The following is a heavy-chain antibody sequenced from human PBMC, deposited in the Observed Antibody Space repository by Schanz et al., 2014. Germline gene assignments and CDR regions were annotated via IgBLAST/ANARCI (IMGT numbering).Heavy chain of an antibody. CDR1: GGSISSGVHY. V-gene: IGHV4-61*02. Sequence: QVLLQESGPVLVKPSETLSLTCTVSGGSISSGVHYWSWVRQPAGRGLEWIGRIYISGSTRFNPSLKSRVTMPLAPPKNQASLPLSSVTAADTAVYYCARGGSVATIAPYTWFDPWGQGTLVTVSS. CDR2: IYISGST. CDR3: ARGGSVATIAPYTWFDP. D-gene: IGHD5-12*01. J-gene: IGHJ5*02.